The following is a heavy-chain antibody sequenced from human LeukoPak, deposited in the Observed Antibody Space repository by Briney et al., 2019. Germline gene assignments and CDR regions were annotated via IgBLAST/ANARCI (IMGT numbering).Heavy chain of an antibody. CDR2: INHSGST. CDR3: ARQKWDQGGIAVAGTGNWFDP. Sequence: SETLSLTCAVYGGSFSGYYWSWVRQPPGKGLEWVGEINHSGSTNYNPSLKRRVTISVDTSNNQFSLKLSSVTAADTAVYYCARQKWDQGGIAVAGTGNWFDPWGQGTLVTVSS. V-gene: IGHV4-34*01. D-gene: IGHD6-19*01. J-gene: IGHJ5*02. CDR1: GGSFSGYY.